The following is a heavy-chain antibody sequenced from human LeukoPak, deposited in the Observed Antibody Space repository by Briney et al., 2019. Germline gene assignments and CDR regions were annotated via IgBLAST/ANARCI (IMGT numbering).Heavy chain of an antibody. CDR3: ARVPDIDSSAYFTL. D-gene: IGHD3-22*01. V-gene: IGHV4-39*07. J-gene: IGHJ4*02. Sequence: PSETLSLTCAVSGGSISSSSYYWGWIRQPPGKGLEWIGSIYYSGSTYYNPSLKSRVTISADTSKNQFSLKLSSVTAADTAVYYCARVPDIDSSAYFTLWGQGTLVTVSS. CDR1: GGSISSSSYY. CDR2: IYYSGST.